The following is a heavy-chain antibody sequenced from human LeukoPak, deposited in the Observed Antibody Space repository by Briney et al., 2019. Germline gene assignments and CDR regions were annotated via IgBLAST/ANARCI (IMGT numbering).Heavy chain of an antibody. J-gene: IGHJ4*02. CDR1: GYSFTSYW. CDR2: IYPGDSDT. Sequence: AEALQISCRGSGYSFTSYWIGWLRHMPPEKLQGMVIIYPGDSDTRYSPSFEGQVTISADKSISTAYLQRSSLKASDTAMYYCARTVYYDSSGYPYYFDYWGEGALVTLSS. D-gene: IGHD3-22*01. CDR3: ARTVYYDSSGYPYYFDY. V-gene: IGHV5-51*01.